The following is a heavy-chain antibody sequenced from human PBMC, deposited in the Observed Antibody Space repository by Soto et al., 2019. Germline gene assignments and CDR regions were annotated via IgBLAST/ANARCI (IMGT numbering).Heavy chain of an antibody. CDR3: ARDNGGTFDY. CDR1: GFTFSDYY. D-gene: IGHD2-8*01. V-gene: IGHV3-11*05. Sequence: QVQLVESGGGLVKPGGSLRLSCAASGFTFSDYYMAWIRQAPGKGLDWVSYISSSSTSTNYADSVRGRFTISRDDAKTSLYLQMNSLRAEDTAVYYCARDNGGTFDYWGQGTLVTVSS. CDR2: ISSSSTST. J-gene: IGHJ4*02.